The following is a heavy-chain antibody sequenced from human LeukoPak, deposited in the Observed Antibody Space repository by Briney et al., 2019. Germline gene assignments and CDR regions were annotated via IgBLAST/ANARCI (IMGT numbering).Heavy chain of an antibody. CDR2: IWHDGSHK. D-gene: IGHD3-10*01. J-gene: IGHJ4*02. CDR1: GFTFSSYG. V-gene: IGHV3-33*01. Sequence: PGGSLRLSCAASGFTFSSYGMHWVRQAPGKGLEWVALIWHDGSHKFYSNSVRGQFTISRDNSKNTVSLQMNNLRPEDTAVYYCAREISGSGSYPDFWGQGTLVTVSS. CDR3: AREISGSGSYPDF.